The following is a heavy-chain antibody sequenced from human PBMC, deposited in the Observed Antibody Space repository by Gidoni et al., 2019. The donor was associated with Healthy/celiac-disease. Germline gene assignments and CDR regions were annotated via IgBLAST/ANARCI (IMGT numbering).Heavy chain of an antibody. J-gene: IGHJ4*02. V-gene: IGHV3-33*01. CDR2: IGYDGSNK. CDR1: GFTFSSYG. CDR3: ARGGSGPIYYFDY. D-gene: IGHD2-15*01. Sequence: QVQLVESGGGVVQPGRSRRLSCAASGFTFSSYGMHWGRRAPGKGLEWVAVIGYDGSNKYYADSVKGRFTISRDNSKNTLYLQMNSLRAEDTAVYYCARGGSGPIYYFDYWGQGTLVTVSS.